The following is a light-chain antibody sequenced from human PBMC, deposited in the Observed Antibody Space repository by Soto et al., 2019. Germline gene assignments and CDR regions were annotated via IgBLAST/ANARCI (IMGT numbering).Light chain of an antibody. J-gene: IGKJ3*01. CDR2: GAS. CDR3: QQYGSSPFT. CDR1: QSVNNNY. Sequence: EIGLTQSPGTLALSPGERATLSCRASQSVNNNYLTWYQQKRGQAPRLLIHGASSRATGIPDRFSGSGSGTDFPLTISSLEPEDFAVYYCQQYGSSPFTFGRGTRVGI. V-gene: IGKV3-20*01.